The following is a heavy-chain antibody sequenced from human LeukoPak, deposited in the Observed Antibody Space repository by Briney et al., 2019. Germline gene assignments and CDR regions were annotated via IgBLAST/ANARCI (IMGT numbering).Heavy chain of an antibody. CDR2: INPNSGGT. CDR1: GYTFTGYY. Sequence: ASVKVSCKASGYTFTGYYMHWVRQAPGQGLEWMGWINPNSGGTNYAQKFQGRVTMTRDTSISTAYMELSGLRSDDTAVYYCARATLTGDFFDYWGQGTLVTVSS. J-gene: IGHJ4*02. D-gene: IGHD7-27*01. V-gene: IGHV1-2*02. CDR3: ARATLTGDFFDY.